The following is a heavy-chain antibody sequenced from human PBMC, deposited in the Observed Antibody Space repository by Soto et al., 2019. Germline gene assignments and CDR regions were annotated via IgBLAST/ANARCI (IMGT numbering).Heavy chain of an antibody. D-gene: IGHD6-13*01. V-gene: IGHV3-30-3*01. CDR3: ARGQELVTAPFDY. CDR2: ISYDGSNK. Sequence: PVGSLRLSCASSVFTFSSYAMHWVRHSPGKWLEWVAVISYDGSNKYYADSVKGRFTISRDNSKNTLYLQMNSLRAEDTAVYYCARGQELVTAPFDYWGQGTLVTVSS. J-gene: IGHJ4*02. CDR1: VFTFSSYA.